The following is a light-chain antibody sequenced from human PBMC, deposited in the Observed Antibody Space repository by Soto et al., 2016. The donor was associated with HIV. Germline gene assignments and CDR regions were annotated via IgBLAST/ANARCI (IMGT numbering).Light chain of an antibody. Sequence: DIQMTQSPSSLSASIGDRVTITCRASQGITSDLGWYQQKPGKAPKRLTYSASSLQSGVPSRFSGSGSGTEFTLTISSLQPEDFATYYCLQHHSYPLSFGGGTKVEIK. CDR3: LQHHSYPLS. J-gene: IGKJ4*01. V-gene: IGKV1-17*01. CDR2: SAS. CDR1: QGITSD.